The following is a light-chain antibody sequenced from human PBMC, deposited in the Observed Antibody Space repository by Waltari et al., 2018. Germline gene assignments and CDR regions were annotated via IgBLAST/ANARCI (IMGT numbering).Light chain of an antibody. J-gene: IGKJ1*01. V-gene: IGKV1-5*03. CDR3: QHYNSYSRP. Sequence: DIQMTQPPSTLSPSVGDSVTITGRASQTISTWLAWYQQKPGKAPKLLIYHAFRLEDGVPSRFSGSGVGTQFTLTISSLQPDDFATYYCQHYNSYSRPFGQGTKVEIK. CDR2: HAF. CDR1: QTISTW.